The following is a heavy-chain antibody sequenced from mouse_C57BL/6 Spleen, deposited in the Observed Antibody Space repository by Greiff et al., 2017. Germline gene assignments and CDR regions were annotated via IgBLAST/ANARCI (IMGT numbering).Heavy chain of an antibody. CDR1: GFNFKDYY. CDR2: IDPADGDT. CDR3: TPYDGYSVGFAY. D-gene: IGHD2-3*01. V-gene: IGHV14-1*01. J-gene: IGHJ3*01. Sequence: EVQLQQSGAELVRPGASVKLSCTASGFNFKDYYMHWVKQRPEQGLEWIGRIDPADGDTEYAPKFQGKATMTADTSSNTAYLQLSSLTSEDTAVYYCTPYDGYSVGFAYWGQGTLVTVSA.